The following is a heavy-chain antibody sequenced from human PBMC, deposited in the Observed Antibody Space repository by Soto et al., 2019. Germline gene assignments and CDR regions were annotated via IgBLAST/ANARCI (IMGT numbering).Heavy chain of an antibody. D-gene: IGHD5-12*01. J-gene: IGHJ4*02. CDR1: GYTFTSYD. V-gene: IGHV1-8*01. Sequence: QVQLVQSGAEVKKPGASVKVSCKASGYTFTSYDINWVRQATGQGLEWMGWMNPNSGNTAYAQKFQGRVTMTSNTSISTAYMELSSLRSEEPAVYSCARERRDGYDNWGQGTLVTVSS. CDR2: MNPNSGNT. CDR3: ARERRDGYDN.